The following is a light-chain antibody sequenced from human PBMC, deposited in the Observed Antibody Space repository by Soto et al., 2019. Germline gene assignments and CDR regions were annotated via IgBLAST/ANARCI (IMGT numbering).Light chain of an antibody. CDR3: QQYGSSLFT. J-gene: IGKJ3*01. Sequence: EMVLTQSPGTLSLSPGERATLSCRASQSVSSSYLAWYQQKPGQAPRLLIYGVSSRATGIPDRFIGSGSGTDNTGTISTLKAAGFAVDYCQQYGSSLFTFSPGTKVDIK. CDR1: QSVSSSY. CDR2: GVS. V-gene: IGKV3-20*01.